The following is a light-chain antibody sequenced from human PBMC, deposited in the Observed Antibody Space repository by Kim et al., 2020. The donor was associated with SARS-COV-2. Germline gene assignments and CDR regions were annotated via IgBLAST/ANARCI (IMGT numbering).Light chain of an antibody. V-gene: IGKV3-15*01. CDR1: QSVTSD. J-gene: IGKJ2*03. CDR2: DAS. Sequence: EIVMTQSPATLSVSPGERATLSCRASQSVTSDLAWYQQKPGQAPRLLIYDASTRATGIPARFSGSGSGTEFTLTISSLQSEDFAVYYCQQYNNWPDSFGQGTKLEI. CDR3: QQYNNWPDS.